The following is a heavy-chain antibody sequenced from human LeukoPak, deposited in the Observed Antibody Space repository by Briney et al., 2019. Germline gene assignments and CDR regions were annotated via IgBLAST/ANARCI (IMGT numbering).Heavy chain of an antibody. D-gene: IGHD4-17*01. J-gene: IGHJ3*02. Sequence: GGSLRLSCAASGFTFSSYGMHWVRQAPGKGLEWVSVIYSGGSTYYADTVKGRFTISRHNSKNTLYLEMNSLRAEDTAVYYCARDFGDYLAFDIWGQATMVTVSS. CDR1: GFTFSSYG. V-gene: IGHV3-NL1*01. CDR3: ARDFGDYLAFDI. CDR2: IYSGGST.